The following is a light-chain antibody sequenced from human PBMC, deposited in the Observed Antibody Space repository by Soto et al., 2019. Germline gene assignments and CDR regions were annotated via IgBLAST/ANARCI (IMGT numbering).Light chain of an antibody. J-gene: IGKJ4*01. V-gene: IGKV1-6*01. Sequence: AIQMTQSPSYLSASVGDRFTITCRASQGIRNDLGWYQQKPGKAPKLLIYGASSLQSDVPSRFSGSGSGTDFTLTISSLQPEDFATYYCLQDDSYPLTFGGGTKVEIK. CDR2: GAS. CDR3: LQDDSYPLT. CDR1: QGIRND.